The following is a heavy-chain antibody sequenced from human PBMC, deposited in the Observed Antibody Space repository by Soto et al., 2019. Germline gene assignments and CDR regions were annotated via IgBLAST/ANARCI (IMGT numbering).Heavy chain of an antibody. D-gene: IGHD2-21*01. J-gene: IGHJ6*02. Sequence: ASVKVSCKACGDTFSGYSITWVRQAPGQGLEWMGRISGYNGNTNYARTLRDRLTLTTDTSTSTAYMELRSLTSDDTAVYYCARDVFCGGAPPSPDMHVWGQATTVTLSS. V-gene: IGHV1-18*04. CDR3: ARDVFCGGAPPSPDMHV. CDR2: ISGYNGNT. CDR1: GDTFSGYS.